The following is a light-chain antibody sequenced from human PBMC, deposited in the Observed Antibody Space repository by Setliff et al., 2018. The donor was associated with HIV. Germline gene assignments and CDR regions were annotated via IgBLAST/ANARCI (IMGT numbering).Light chain of an antibody. CDR1: SIDIGSHNH. V-gene: IGLV2-8*01. J-gene: IGLJ1*01. CDR2: ELS. CDR3: ASYAGDGVHDIYV. Sequence: QSALAQPPSASGSPGQSVAISCTGTSIDIGSHNHVSWYQQYPGKAPKLMIYELSQRPSGVPDRFSGSKSGNTASLTVSGLQAEDEADYYCASYAGDGVHDIYVFGTGTKVTVL.